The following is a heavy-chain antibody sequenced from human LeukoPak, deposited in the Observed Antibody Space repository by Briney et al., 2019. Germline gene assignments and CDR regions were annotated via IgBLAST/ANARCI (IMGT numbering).Heavy chain of an antibody. CDR1: GYTFTSYY. J-gene: IGHJ6*03. D-gene: IGHD1-1*01. Sequence: ASVKVSCKASGYTFTSYYMHWVRQAPGQGLEWMGIINPSGGSTSYAQEFQGRVTMTRDMSTSTVCMELSSLRSEDTAVYYCAREVKVYNWNDVYYYYYMDVWGKGTTVTVSS. CDR3: AREVKVYNWNDVYYYYYMDV. CDR2: INPSGGST. V-gene: IGHV1-46*01.